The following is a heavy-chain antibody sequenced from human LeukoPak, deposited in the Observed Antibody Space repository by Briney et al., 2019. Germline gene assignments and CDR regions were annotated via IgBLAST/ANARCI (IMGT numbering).Heavy chain of an antibody. J-gene: IGHJ4*02. V-gene: IGHV4-31*03. D-gene: IGHD3-3*01. CDR2: IYYSGST. CDR3: ASQEPDYDFWSGYRYAY. CDR1: GGSINSGGYY. Sequence: SETLSLTCTVSGGSINSGGYYWSWIRQHPGKGLEWIGYIYYSGSTHYNSSLKSRVTISLDMSKNQFSLKLSSVTAADTAVYYCASQEPDYDFWSGYRYAYWGQGTLVTVSS.